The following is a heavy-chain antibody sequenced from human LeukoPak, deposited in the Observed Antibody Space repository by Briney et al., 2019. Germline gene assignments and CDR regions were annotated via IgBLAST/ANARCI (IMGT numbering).Heavy chain of an antibody. CDR1: GYTFTSYG. Sequence: ASVKVSCKASGYTFTSYGISWVRQAPGQGLEWMGWISAYNGNTNYAQKLQGRVTMTTDTSTSTAYMELRSLRSDDTAVYYCARFLLDGSGNYYVYDYWGQGTLVTVSS. D-gene: IGHD3-10*01. V-gene: IGHV1-18*01. CDR2: ISAYNGNT. J-gene: IGHJ4*02. CDR3: ARFLLDGSGNYYVYDY.